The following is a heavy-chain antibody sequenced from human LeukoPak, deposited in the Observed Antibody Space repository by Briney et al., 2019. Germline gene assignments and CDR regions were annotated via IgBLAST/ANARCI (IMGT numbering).Heavy chain of an antibody. J-gene: IGHJ5*02. CDR2: ISYDGSNK. Sequence: GGSLRLSCAASGFTFSSYAMHWVRQAPGKGLEWVAVISYDGSNKYYADSVKGRFTISRDNSKNTLYLQMNSLRAEDTAVYYCARGLWYYGSGEVGLDPWGQGTLVTVSS. D-gene: IGHD3-10*01. CDR3: ARGLWYYGSGEVGLDP. V-gene: IGHV3-30*04. CDR1: GFTFSSYA.